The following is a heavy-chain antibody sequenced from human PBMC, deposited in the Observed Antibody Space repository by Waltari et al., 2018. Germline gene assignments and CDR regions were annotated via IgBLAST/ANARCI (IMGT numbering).Heavy chain of an antibody. D-gene: IGHD2-2*01. V-gene: IGHV1-18*04. CDR1: GYSFTTYG. CDR2: ISPYNGDT. Sequence: VTLVQSGAEVKKPGASVKVSCRASGYSFTTYGINWVRQAPGQGLEWMGWISPYNGDTQYSQKFQGRLTMTRNTSTSTAYMELTSLRSDDTAIYYCARAKSIINYAFHFDHWGQGSLGTVSS. J-gene: IGHJ4*02. CDR3: ARAKSIINYAFHFDH.